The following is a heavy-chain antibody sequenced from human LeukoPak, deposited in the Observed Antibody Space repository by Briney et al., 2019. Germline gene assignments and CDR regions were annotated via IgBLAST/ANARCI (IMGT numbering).Heavy chain of an antibody. CDR3: ATESYGAT. V-gene: IGHV3-7*03. D-gene: IGHD1-26*01. CDR2: IKQDGSEK. Sequence: PGGSLRLSCAASGFTFTSYWMSWVRQAPGKGLEWVANIKQDGSEKNYVDSVKGRFTISRDSSKNTLYLQMNSLRAEDTAVYYCATESYGATWGQGTLVTVSS. J-gene: IGHJ4*02. CDR1: GFTFTSYW.